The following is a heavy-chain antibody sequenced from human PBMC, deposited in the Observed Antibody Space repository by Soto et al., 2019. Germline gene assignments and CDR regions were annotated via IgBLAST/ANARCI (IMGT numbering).Heavy chain of an antibody. CDR1: GGSISSSSYY. Sequence: SETLSLTCTVSGGSISSSSYYWGWIRQPPGKGLEWIGRIYYSGSTYYNPSLKSRVTISVDTSKNQFSLKRSSVTAADTAVYYCARHPPPANLFEYSSSSRPTFYYYYGMDVWGQGTTVTVSS. CDR3: ARHPPPANLFEYSSSSRPTFYYYYGMDV. V-gene: IGHV4-39*01. CDR2: IYYSGST. D-gene: IGHD6-6*01. J-gene: IGHJ6*02.